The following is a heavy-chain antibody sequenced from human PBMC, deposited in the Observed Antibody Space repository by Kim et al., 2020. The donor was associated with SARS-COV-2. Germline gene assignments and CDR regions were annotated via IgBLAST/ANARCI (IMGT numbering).Heavy chain of an antibody. CDR2: YT. CDR3: ARDRRSYFDY. J-gene: IGHJ4*02. Sequence: YTKDADSVKGRFTTSRDNAKSSLYLQMNSRRAEDTAVYYCARDRRSYFDYWGQGTLVTVAS. V-gene: IGHV3-11*05.